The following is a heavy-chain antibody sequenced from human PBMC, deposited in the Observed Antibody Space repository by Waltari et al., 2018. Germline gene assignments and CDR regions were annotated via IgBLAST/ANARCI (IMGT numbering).Heavy chain of an antibody. CDR2: IWYDGSNK. J-gene: IGHJ3*02. CDR3: AKDLGVGATGAFDI. Sequence: QVQLVESGGGVVQPGRSLRLSCAASGFTFSSYGMHWVRQAPGKGLEWVAVIWYDGSNKYYADSVKGRFTISRDNSKNTRYLQMNSLRAEETAMYYCAKDLGVGATGAFDIWGQGTMVTVSS. V-gene: IGHV3-30*18. CDR1: GFTFSSYG. D-gene: IGHD1-26*01.